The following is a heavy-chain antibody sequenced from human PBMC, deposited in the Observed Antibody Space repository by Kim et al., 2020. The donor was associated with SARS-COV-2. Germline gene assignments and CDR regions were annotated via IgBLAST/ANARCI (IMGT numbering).Heavy chain of an antibody. D-gene: IGHD3-22*01. V-gene: IGHV1-69*13. CDR3: ARVGAYDSSGYSFEY. CDR2: IIPIFGTA. CDR1: GGTFSSYA. J-gene: IGHJ4*02. Sequence: SVKVSCKASGGTFSSYAITWVRQAPGQGLEWMGGIIPIFGTANYAQKFQGRVTITADESTSTAYMELSSLRSEDTAVYYCARVGAYDSSGYSFEYWGQGTLVTVSS.